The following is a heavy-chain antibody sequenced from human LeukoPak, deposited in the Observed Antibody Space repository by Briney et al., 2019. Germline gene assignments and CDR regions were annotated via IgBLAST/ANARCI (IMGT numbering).Heavy chain of an antibody. J-gene: IGHJ4*02. D-gene: IGHD3-22*01. V-gene: IGHV3-30*04. CDR1: GFTFSSYA. Sequence: PGGSLRLSCAASGFTFSSYAMHWVRQAPGKGLEWVAVISYDGSNKYYADSVKGRFTISRDNSKNTLYLQMNSLRAEDTAVYYCARDWGLVVVQYYFDYWGQGTLVTVSS. CDR3: ARDWGLVVVQYYFDY. CDR2: ISYDGSNK.